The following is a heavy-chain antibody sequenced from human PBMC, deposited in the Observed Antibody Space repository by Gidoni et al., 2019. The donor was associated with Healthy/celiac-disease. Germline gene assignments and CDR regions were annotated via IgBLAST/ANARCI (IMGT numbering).Heavy chain of an antibody. CDR3: ARDSKNYYDSSGSTNPNWFDP. J-gene: IGHJ5*02. CDR2: ISSSSSTI. V-gene: IGHV3-48*01. D-gene: IGHD3-22*01. CDR1: GFTFSSYS. Sequence: EVQLVESGGGLVQPGGSLRLSCAASGFTFSSYSMNWVRQAPGKGLEWVSYISSSSSTIYYADSVKGRFTISRDNAKNSLYLQMNSLRAEDTAVYYCARDSKNYYDSSGSTNPNWFDPWGQGTLVTVSS.